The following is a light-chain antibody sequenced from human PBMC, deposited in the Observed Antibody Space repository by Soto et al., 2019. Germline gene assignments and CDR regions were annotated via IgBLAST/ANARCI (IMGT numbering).Light chain of an antibody. CDR1: SSNIGAGYD. CDR2: VNS. CDR3: QSYDSSLSGWV. J-gene: IGLJ1*01. V-gene: IGLV1-40*01. Sequence: QSVLTQPPSVSGAPGQRVTISCTGSSSNIGAGYDVHWYQQLPGTAPKLLIYVNSNRPSGVPDRFSGSKSGTSASLAITGLQAEDEADYYCQSYDSSLSGWVFGTGTKLTVL.